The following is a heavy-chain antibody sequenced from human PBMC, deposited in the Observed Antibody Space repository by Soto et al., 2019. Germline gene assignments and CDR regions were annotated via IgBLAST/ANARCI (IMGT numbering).Heavy chain of an antibody. D-gene: IGHD6-13*01. J-gene: IGHJ6*02. CDR1: GYTFTSYG. Sequence: ASVKVSCKASGYTFTSYGISWLRQAPGQGLEWMGWISAYSGNTNYAQKLQGRVTMTTDTSTSTAYMELSSLRSDDTAVYYCARDKQQLDSGMDVWGQGTTVTLSS. V-gene: IGHV1-18*01. CDR3: ARDKQQLDSGMDV. CDR2: ISAYSGNT.